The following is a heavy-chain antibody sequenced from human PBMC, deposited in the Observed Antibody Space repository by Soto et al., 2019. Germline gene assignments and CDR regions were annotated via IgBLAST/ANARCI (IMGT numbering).Heavy chain of an antibody. CDR2: IYSGGST. CDR3: ARDPGIAAAGTNYYYGMDV. D-gene: IGHD6-13*01. CDR1: GFTVSSNY. Sequence: EVQLVESGGGLVQPGGSLRLSCAASGFTVSSNYMSWVRQAPGNGLEWVSVIYSGGSTYYADSVKGRFTISRDNSKNTLYLQMNSLRAEDTAVYYCARDPGIAAAGTNYYYGMDVWGQGTTVTVSS. V-gene: IGHV3-66*01. J-gene: IGHJ6*02.